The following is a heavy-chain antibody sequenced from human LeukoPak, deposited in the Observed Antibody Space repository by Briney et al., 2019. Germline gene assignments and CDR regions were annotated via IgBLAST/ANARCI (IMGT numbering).Heavy chain of an antibody. CDR3: ARPEYTSGWPTFYFDD. CDR1: GAPISNYY. D-gene: IGHD6-19*01. J-gene: IGHJ4*02. CDR2: IYYTGST. V-gene: IGHV4-59*08. Sequence: SETLSLTCTVSGAPISNYYWSWIRQSPGKGLEWIGSIYYTGSTNYNPSLESRVTISLDTSKKQFSLRLSSVTAADTAVYFCARPEYTSGWPTFYFDDWGQGTLVTVSS.